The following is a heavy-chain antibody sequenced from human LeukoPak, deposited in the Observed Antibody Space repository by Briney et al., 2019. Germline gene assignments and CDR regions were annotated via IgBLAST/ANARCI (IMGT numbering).Heavy chain of an antibody. Sequence: PGGSLRLSCAASGFTFSRYWMSWVRQAPGKGLEWVANIKQDGSEKYYVDSVKGRFTISRDNAKNSLYLQMNSLRAEDMAVYYCASTGLEARYSYFDNWGQGTLATISS. V-gene: IGHV3-7*05. CDR2: IKQDGSEK. CDR3: ASTGLEARYSYFDN. D-gene: IGHD5-12*01. CDR1: GFTFSRYW. J-gene: IGHJ4*02.